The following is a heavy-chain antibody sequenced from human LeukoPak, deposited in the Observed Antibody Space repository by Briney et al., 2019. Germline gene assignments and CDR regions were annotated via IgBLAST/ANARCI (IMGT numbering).Heavy chain of an antibody. V-gene: IGHV1-2*02. CDR1: GYMFTGYY. J-gene: IGHJ6*03. D-gene: IGHD6-19*01. CDR3: ARVVAVTGTPVYYMDV. Sequence: ASVKVSCKASGYMFTGYYMHWVRQAPGQGLAWMGWINPNSGGTNYAQKFQGRVTMTRGTSISTAYMDLNRLRSDDTAVYYCARVVAVTGTPVYYMDVWGKGTTVTVSS. CDR2: INPNSGGT.